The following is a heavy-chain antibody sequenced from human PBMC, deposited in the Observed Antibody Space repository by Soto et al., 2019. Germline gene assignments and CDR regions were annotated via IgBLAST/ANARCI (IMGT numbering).Heavy chain of an antibody. D-gene: IGHD3-16*02. J-gene: IGHJ4*02. CDR3: AKDKEAGHLWGSYRGPFDY. CDR1: GFTFDDYA. V-gene: IGHV3-9*01. CDR2: ISWNSGSI. Sequence: EVQLVESGGGLVQPGRSLRLSCAASGFTFDDYAMHWVRQAPGKGLEWVSGISWNSGSIGYADAVNGRFTISRDNAKNSLYLQMNSMGAEDTALYDCAKDKEAGHLWGSYRGPFDYWGQGTLVTVSS.